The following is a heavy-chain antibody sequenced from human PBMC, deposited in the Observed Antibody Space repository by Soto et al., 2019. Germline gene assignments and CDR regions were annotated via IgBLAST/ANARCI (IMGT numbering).Heavy chain of an antibody. V-gene: IGHV1-46*01. Sequence: GASVKVSCKASGYTFTSYYMHWVRQAPGQWLEWMGIINPSGGSTSYAQKFQGRVSMTRGTSTSTVYMELSSLRSEDTDVYYCARDIVVVVAAHRQNPADYYYGMDVWGQGTTVTVTS. CDR3: ARDIVVVVAAHRQNPADYYYGMDV. D-gene: IGHD2-15*01. CDR1: GYTFTSYY. CDR2: INPSGGST. J-gene: IGHJ6*02.